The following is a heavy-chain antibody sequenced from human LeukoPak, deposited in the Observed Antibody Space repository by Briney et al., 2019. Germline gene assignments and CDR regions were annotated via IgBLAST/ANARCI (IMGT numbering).Heavy chain of an antibody. V-gene: IGHV4-4*07. Sequence: SETLSLTCTVSGGSISSYYWSWILQPAGKGLEWIGRIYTSGSTNYNPSLKSRVTTSVDTSKNQFSLKLSSVTAADTAVYYCAREAEYYYDSSGYYYYFDYWGQGTLVTVSS. CDR2: IYTSGST. J-gene: IGHJ4*02. CDR1: GGSISSYY. CDR3: AREAEYYYDSSGYYYYFDY. D-gene: IGHD3-22*01.